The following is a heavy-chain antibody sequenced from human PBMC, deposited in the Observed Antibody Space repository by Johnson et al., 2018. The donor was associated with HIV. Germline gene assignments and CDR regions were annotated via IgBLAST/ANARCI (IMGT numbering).Heavy chain of an antibody. D-gene: IGHD6-19*01. Sequence: QVQLVESGGGVVQPGRSLRLSCAASGFTFSSYAMHWVRQAPGKGLEWVAVISYDGSNKYYADSVKGRFAISRDNSKNTLYLQMNSLRAEDTAVYYCTTDGRIPVAHQDAFDVWGQGTMVTVSS. V-gene: IGHV3-30*09. CDR3: TTDGRIPVAHQDAFDV. CDR2: ISYDGSNK. CDR1: GFTFSSYA. J-gene: IGHJ3*01.